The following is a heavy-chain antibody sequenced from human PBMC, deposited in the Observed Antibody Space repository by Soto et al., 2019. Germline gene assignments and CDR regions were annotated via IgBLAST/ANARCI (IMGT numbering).Heavy chain of an antibody. Sequence: QVQLQESGPGLVKPSGTLSLTCAVSGGSISSSNWWSWVRQPPGKGLEWIGEIYHSGSTNYNPSLKSRVTLSVDKSKYQFSLKLRSVTAADTAVYYCAKSFMRYGDYEVRWFDPWGQGTLVTVSS. V-gene: IGHV4-4*02. CDR3: AKSFMRYGDYEVRWFDP. D-gene: IGHD4-17*01. J-gene: IGHJ5*02. CDR2: IYHSGST. CDR1: GGSISSSNW.